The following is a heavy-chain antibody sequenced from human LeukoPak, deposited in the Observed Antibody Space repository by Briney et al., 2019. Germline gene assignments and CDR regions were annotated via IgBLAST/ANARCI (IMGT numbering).Heavy chain of an antibody. Sequence: SETLSLTCAVSGGSISSSNWWSWVRQPPGKGLEWIGEIYHSGSTNYNPSLKSRVTISVDKSKNQFSLKLSSVTAADTAVYYCARDQGRIAVAGRERHYDYWGQGTLVTVSS. CDR2: IYHSGST. CDR3: ARDQGRIAVAGRERHYDY. CDR1: GGSISSSNW. J-gene: IGHJ4*02. D-gene: IGHD6-19*01. V-gene: IGHV4-4*02.